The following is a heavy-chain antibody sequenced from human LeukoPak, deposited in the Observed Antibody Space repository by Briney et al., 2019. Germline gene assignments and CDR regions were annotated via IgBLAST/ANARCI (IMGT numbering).Heavy chain of an antibody. V-gene: IGHV3-30*18. CDR3: AKDRRPMAVAAPVDY. D-gene: IGHD6-19*01. CDR1: GFTFSIYG. Sequence: PGRSLRLSCAASGFTFSIYGMHWVRQAPGEGLEWVAVISYDGSNKYYADSVKGRFTISRDNSKNTLYVQMNSLRAEDTAVYYCAKDRRPMAVAAPVDYWGQGTLVTVSS. J-gene: IGHJ4*02. CDR2: ISYDGSNK.